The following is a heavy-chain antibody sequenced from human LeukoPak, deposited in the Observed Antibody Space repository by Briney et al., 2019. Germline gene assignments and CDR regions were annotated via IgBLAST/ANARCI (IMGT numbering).Heavy chain of an antibody. J-gene: IGHJ4*02. D-gene: IGHD5-18*01. Sequence: GGSLRLSCAASGFTFSSYGMHWVRQAPGKGLEWVAVIWYDGSNKYYADSVKCRFTISRDNSKNTLYLQMNSLRAEDTAVYYCARDRGYSGDYFDYWGQGTLVTVSS. CDR1: GFTFSSYG. V-gene: IGHV3-33*01. CDR3: ARDRGYSGDYFDY. CDR2: IWYDGSNK.